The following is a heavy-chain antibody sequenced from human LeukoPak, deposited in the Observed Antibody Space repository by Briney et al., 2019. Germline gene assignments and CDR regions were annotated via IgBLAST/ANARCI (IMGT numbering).Heavy chain of an antibody. CDR2: ISSSSSYI. Sequence: GGSLRLSCAASGFTFSSYSMNWVRQAPGKGLEWVSSISSSSSYIYYADSVKGRFTISRDNAKNSLYLQMNSLRAEDTAVYYCARDGVPYSSSSFTDYWGQGTLVTVSS. CDR3: ARDGVPYSSSSFTDY. D-gene: IGHD6-6*01. CDR1: GFTFSSYS. V-gene: IGHV3-21*06. J-gene: IGHJ4*02.